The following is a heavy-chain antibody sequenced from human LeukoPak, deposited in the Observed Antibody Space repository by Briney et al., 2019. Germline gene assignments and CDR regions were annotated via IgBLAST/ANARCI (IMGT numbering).Heavy chain of an antibody. Sequence: SETLSLTCAVSGGSISSSNWWSWVRQPPGKGLEWIGEIYHSGSTNYNPSLKSRVTISVDKSKNQFSLKLSSVTAADTAVYYCASGYYYDSSDPFYYYYGMDVWGQGTTVTVSS. D-gene: IGHD3-22*01. CDR3: ASGYYYDSSDPFYYYYGMDV. J-gene: IGHJ6*02. CDR1: GGSISSSNW. V-gene: IGHV4-4*02. CDR2: IYHSGST.